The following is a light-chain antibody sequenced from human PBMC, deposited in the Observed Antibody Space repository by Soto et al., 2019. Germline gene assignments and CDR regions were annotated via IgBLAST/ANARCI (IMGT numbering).Light chain of an antibody. CDR2: YDR. V-gene: IGLV3-21*04. J-gene: IGLJ1*01. CDR1: NIGSKS. CDR3: QVWDSGSDQGV. Sequence: SYELTQPPSVSVAPGKTARITCGGNNIGSKSVHWYQQKPGQAPVLVIYYDRDRPSGIPGRFSDSNSGNTPTLTISRVEAGDEADYCCQVWDSGSDQGVFGTGTKVTVL.